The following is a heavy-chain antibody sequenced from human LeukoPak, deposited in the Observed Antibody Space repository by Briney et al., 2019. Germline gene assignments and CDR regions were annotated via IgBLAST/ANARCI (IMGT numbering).Heavy chain of an antibody. V-gene: IGHV3-15*01. CDR1: XXXXXXXX. CDR2: XXXXXXXXXT. Sequence: GGSLRLSCAASXXXXXXXXXXXVXXXXXXXXXXVXXXXXXXXXXXTDXXAPVKGRFTISRDDSKNTLYLQMNSLKTEDTAVYYCTXDRANILTGYYDYFDWGYSWGQGTLVTVSS. J-gene: IGHJ4*02. CDR3: TXDRANILTGYYDYFDWGYS. D-gene: IGHD3-9*01.